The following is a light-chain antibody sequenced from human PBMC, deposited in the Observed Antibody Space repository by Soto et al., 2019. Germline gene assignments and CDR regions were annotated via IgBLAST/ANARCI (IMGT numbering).Light chain of an antibody. Sequence: VMTQSPATLFVSPGERATLSCRASQSLRSSLAWYQQKPGRAPRLLIYAPSTRATGVPDRFSGSGSGTEFTLTISSVQSEDFAVYYCQQFKDWPRTFGQGTKVDIK. J-gene: IGKJ1*01. CDR2: APS. CDR1: QSLRSS. V-gene: IGKV3-15*01. CDR3: QQFKDWPRT.